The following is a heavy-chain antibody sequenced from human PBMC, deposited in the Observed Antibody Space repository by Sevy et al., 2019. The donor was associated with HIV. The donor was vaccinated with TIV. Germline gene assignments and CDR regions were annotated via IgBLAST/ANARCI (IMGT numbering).Heavy chain of an antibody. CDR1: GFTFSKYS. CDR2: LSFGCGEI. D-gene: IGHD2-8*01. V-gene: IGHV3-23*01. Sequence: GGSLTLSCAASGFTFSKYSMSWVRQPPGKGLEWVSTLSFGCGEINYADSVKGRFTISRDNSKSSVNLQMNNLRPEDTAVYYCAREGCTKPHDYWGQGTLVTVSS. CDR3: AREGCTKPHDY. J-gene: IGHJ4*02.